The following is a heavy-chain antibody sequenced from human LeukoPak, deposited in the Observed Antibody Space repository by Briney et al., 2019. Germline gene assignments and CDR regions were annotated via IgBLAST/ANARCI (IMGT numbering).Heavy chain of an antibody. CDR1: GYCFTDLY. CDR3: PRDHNWGPDY. CDR2: IHPKTGVT. V-gene: IGHV1-2*02. J-gene: IGHJ4*02. Sequence: GASVKVSCKASGYCFTDLYLHWLRQAPGQGLEWMAWIHPKTGVTNYAERFQGRLSLTRDTSISTLYMELNSLTSDDTAVYYCPRDHNWGPDYWGQGTLVSVSS. D-gene: IGHD7-27*01.